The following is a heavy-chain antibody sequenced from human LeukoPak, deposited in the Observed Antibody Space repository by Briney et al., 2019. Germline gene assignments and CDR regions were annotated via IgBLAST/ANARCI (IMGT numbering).Heavy chain of an antibody. CDR1: GLTFNNYA. D-gene: IGHD2-15*01. J-gene: IGHJ3*02. V-gene: IGHV3-23*01. Sequence: GGSLRLSCEASGLTFNNYAMHWVRQSSGEGLEWVSGIESSGGGTYYADSVKGRFTISRDTSKDTVYLQMDSLRAEDTAIYYCAKIHQNRVVVGAKGAFDIWGQGTVVTVSS. CDR2: IESSGGGT. CDR3: AKIHQNRVVVGAKGAFDI.